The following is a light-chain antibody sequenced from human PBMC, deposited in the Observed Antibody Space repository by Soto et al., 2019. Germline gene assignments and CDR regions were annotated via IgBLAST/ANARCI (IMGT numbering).Light chain of an antibody. CDR2: GAS. V-gene: IGKV3-20*01. CDR3: QQYGEPRIT. Sequence: EIVLTQSPGTLSLSPGERATLSCRASQSVSSSYLAWYQQKPGQSPRLLIYGASSRATGIPERFSGSGSGTDFSLTISSLEPEDFAVYQCQQYGEPRITFGQGTRLEIK. CDR1: QSVSSSY. J-gene: IGKJ5*01.